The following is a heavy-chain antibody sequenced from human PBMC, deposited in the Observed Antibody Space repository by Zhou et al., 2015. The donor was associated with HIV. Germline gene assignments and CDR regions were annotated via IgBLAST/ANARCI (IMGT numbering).Heavy chain of an antibody. CDR3: ARDTHVRLRSDYYYYYMDV. Sequence: QVQLVQSGAEVKKPGSSVKVSCKASGGTFSSYAISWVRQAPGQGLEWMGGIIPIFGTANYAQKFQGRVTITADESTSTAYMELSSLRSEDTAVYYCARDTHVRLRSDYYYYYMDVWGKGTTVTVSS. D-gene: IGHD5-12*01. CDR2: IIPIFGTA. J-gene: IGHJ6*03. V-gene: IGHV1-69*01. CDR1: GGTFSSYA.